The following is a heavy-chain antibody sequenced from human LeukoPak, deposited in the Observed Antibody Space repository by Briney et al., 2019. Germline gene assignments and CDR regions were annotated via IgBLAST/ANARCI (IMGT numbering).Heavy chain of an antibody. CDR2: INPNSGGT. CDR3: AAQCNDDFCYKRDYMDV. Sequence: GASVKVSCKTSKNMFTGYFMHWVRQAPGQGLEWIGWINPNSGGTLFARRFQGRVTMTRDTSIGATYMELSRLTSDDTALYYCAAQCNDDFCYKRDYMDVWGKGTMVIVCS. J-gene: IGHJ6*03. CDR1: KNMFTGYF. D-gene: IGHD2-2*02. V-gene: IGHV1-2*02.